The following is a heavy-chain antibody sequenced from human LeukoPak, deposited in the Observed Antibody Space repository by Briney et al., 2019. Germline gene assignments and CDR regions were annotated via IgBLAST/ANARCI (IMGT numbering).Heavy chain of an antibody. J-gene: IGHJ4*02. CDR3: ARNWRSSSSHFDY. CDR2: ISSSSGFI. CDR1: GFTFTIYT. Sequence: GGSLRLSCVASGFTFTIYTTNWVRQAPGKGLEWASSISSSSGFINYADSVRGRFTISRDNAKNSLYLQMNSLRAEDTAVYYCARNWRSSSSHFDYWGQGTRVTVSS. V-gene: IGHV3-21*06. D-gene: IGHD6-6*01.